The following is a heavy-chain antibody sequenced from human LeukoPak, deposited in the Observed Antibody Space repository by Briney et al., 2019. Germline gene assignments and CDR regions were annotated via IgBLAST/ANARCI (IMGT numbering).Heavy chain of an antibody. D-gene: IGHD5/OR15-5a*01. Sequence: SETLSLTCTVSGVSISSYYWSWIRQPPGKGLEWIGYFYYTGSTNYNPSLKSRVTISVDTSKNQFSLRLSSVTAADTAVYYCASGQFLVSNDYWGQGILVTVSS. V-gene: IGHV4-59*01. CDR3: ASGQFLVSNDY. J-gene: IGHJ4*02. CDR2: FYYTGST. CDR1: GVSISSYY.